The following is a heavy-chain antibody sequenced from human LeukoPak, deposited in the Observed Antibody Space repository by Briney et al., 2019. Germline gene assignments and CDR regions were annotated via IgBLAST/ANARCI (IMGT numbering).Heavy chain of an antibody. Sequence: ASVKVSCKASGYTFTSYDINWVRQATGQGLEWMGWMNPNSGNTGYAQKFQGRVTMTRNTSISTAYMELSSLRSEDTAVYYCARGGHYYDSLDVWGQGTTATVSS. V-gene: IGHV1-8*01. CDR1: GYTFTSYD. D-gene: IGHD3-22*01. CDR2: MNPNSGNT. J-gene: IGHJ6*02. CDR3: ARGGHYYDSLDV.